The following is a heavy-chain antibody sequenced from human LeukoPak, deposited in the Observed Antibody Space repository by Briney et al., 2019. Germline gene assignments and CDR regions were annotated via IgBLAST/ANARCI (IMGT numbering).Heavy chain of an antibody. CDR1: GFTFSSYA. CDR2: ISGSGGST. V-gene: IGHV3-23*01. D-gene: IGHD3-9*01. Sequence: GGSLRLSCAASGFTFSSYAMTWVRQAPGKGLEWGSGISGSGGSTYHADSVKGRFTISRDNSKKRLYLQMNSLRVEDTAVYYCAKGPASTLTGYYSPNWFDPWGQGTLVTVSS. J-gene: IGHJ5*02. CDR3: AKGPASTLTGYYSPNWFDP.